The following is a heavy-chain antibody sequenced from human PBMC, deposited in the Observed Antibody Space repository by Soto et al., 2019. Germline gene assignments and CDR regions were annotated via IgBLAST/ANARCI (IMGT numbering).Heavy chain of an antibody. CDR3: ARVGITMVRTDYYYYGMDV. V-gene: IGHV1-69*13. CDR1: GGTFSSYA. Sequence: SLKVSFKASGGTFSSYAISWVRQAPGQGLEWMGGIIPIFGTANYAQKFQGRVTITADESTSTAYMELSSLRSEDTAVYYCARVGITMVRTDYYYYGMDVWGQGTTVTVSS. CDR2: IIPIFGTA. J-gene: IGHJ6*02. D-gene: IGHD3-10*01.